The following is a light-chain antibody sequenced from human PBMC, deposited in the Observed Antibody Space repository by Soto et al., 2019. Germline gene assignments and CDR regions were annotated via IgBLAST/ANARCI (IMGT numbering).Light chain of an antibody. CDR2: DNN. Sequence: QSVLTQPPSVSAAPGQRVTISCSGSTSNIRNNYVSWYQQLPGTAPKLLISDNNQRPSGIPDRFSGSKSGTSATLGITGLQTGDEADYYCGTWDSSLSAVVFGGGTKLTVL. J-gene: IGLJ2*01. CDR3: GTWDSSLSAVV. V-gene: IGLV1-51*01. CDR1: TSNIRNNY.